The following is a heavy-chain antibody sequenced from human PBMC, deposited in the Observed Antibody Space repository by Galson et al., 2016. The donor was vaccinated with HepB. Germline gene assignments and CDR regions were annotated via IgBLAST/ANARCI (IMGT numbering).Heavy chain of an antibody. CDR1: GYTFTSYY. CDR3: ARVGRFQPLGSPHDYYGMDV. Sequence: SVKVSCKASGYTFTSYYIHWVRQAPGQGLEWMGRINPSYGITDYAQKFQDRLTMTRETSTRVAYMELNTLKSEDTAVYYCARVGRFQPLGSPHDYYGMDVWGQGTTVTVSS. J-gene: IGHJ6*02. D-gene: IGHD3-10*01. V-gene: IGHV1-46*01. CDR2: INPSYGIT.